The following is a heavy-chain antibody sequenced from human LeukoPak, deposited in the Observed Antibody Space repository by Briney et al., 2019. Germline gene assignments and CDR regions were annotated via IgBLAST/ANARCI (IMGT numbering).Heavy chain of an antibody. Sequence: ASVKVSCKASGYTFTSYDINWVRQATGQGLEWMGWMNPNTGNTGYAQKFQGRVTLTRNTSISTAHMELRSLRSEDTAVYYCARSGVVPSSMEDYYYYYHMDVWGKGTTVTVSS. CDR3: ARSGVVPSSMEDYYYYYHMDV. J-gene: IGHJ6*03. V-gene: IGHV1-8*01. CDR2: MNPNTGNT. CDR1: GYTFTSYD. D-gene: IGHD2-2*01.